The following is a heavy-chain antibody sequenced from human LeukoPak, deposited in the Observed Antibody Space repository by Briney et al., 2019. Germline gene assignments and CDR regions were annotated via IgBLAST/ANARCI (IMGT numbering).Heavy chain of an antibody. J-gene: IGHJ3*01. CDR1: GYIFIGYY. D-gene: IGHD1-26*01. V-gene: IGHV1-2*02. Sequence: ASVKVSCKASGYIFIGYYVHRVRQAPGQGLEWMGWINPNSGGTNFAQKFQGRVTMTRETSINTAYMDLSRLTSDDTAVYYCAKDRSGSYSPVPFDAFDVWGQGTMVTVSS. CDR2: INPNSGGT. CDR3: AKDRSGSYSPVPFDAFDV.